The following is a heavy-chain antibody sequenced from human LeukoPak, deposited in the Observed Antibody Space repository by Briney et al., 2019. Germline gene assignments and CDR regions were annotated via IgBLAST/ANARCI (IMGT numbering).Heavy chain of an antibody. J-gene: IGHJ5*02. D-gene: IGHD3-3*01. V-gene: IGHV4-59*08. CDR1: GASISSYF. CDR2: IYYSGST. Sequence: PSETLSLTCTISGASISSYFWSWIRQPPGKGLEWIGYIYYSGSTNYNPSLKSRVTISVDTSKNQFSLKLSSVTAADTAVYYCARSQYYDFWSGINWFDPWGQGTLVTVSS. CDR3: ARSQYYDFWSGINWFDP.